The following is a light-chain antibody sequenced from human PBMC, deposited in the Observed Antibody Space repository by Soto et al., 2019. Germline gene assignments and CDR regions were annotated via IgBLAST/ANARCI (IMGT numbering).Light chain of an antibody. V-gene: IGLV2-8*01. CDR3: KSYDGSNTYV. CDR1: KNDIGVYDF. J-gene: IGLJ1*01. CDR2: EVV. Sequence: QSVLTQPPSASGSPGQSVTISCTGTKNDIGVYDFVSWYQHHPGKAPRLIIYEVVQRPSGVPDLFSGSKSGNTASLTVSGLQAADESDSFCKSYDGSNTYVFGSGTKVTVL.